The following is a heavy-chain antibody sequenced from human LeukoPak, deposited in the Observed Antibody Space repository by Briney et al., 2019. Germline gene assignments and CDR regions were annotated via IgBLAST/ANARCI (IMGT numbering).Heavy chain of an antibody. D-gene: IGHD4/OR15-4a*01. CDR1: GFTFSSDA. J-gene: IGHJ4*02. CDR2: ISGSGGST. CDR3: AKFGAGLAGFDY. Sequence: GESLRLSCAASGFTFSSDAMSWVRQAPGKGLEWVSAISGSGGSTYYADSVKGRFTISRDNSKNTLYLQMNSLRAEDTAVYYCAKFGAGLAGFDYWGQGTLVTVSS. V-gene: IGHV3-23*01.